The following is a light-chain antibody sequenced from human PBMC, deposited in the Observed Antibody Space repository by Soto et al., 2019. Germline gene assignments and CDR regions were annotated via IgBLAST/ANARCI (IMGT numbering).Light chain of an antibody. J-gene: IGKJ5*01. V-gene: IGKV1-5*01. CDR2: DAS. CDR1: QSISSW. CDR3: QQANSFPIT. Sequence: DIQMTQSPSTLSASVGDRVTITCRASQSISSWLAWYQQKPGKAPKLLIYDASTLESGVPSRFTGRGSGTEFTLTISSLQPEDFATYYCQQANSFPITFGQGTRLEI.